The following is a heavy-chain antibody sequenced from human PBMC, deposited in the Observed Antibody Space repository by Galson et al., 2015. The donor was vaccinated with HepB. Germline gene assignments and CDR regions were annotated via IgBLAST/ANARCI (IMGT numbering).Heavy chain of an antibody. V-gene: IGHV1-18*01. CDR3: ARVRYSNSPPEF. Sequence: SVKVSCKASGYIFTRYGISWVRQAPGQGLEWMGWISAYNGNTKFAQKFQGRVSMTTDTSTNTAYMDLTTLRSDDTAVYYCARVRYSNSPPEFWGQGTLVSVPS. CDR2: ISAYNGNT. CDR1: GYIFTRYG. J-gene: IGHJ4*02. D-gene: IGHD6-13*01.